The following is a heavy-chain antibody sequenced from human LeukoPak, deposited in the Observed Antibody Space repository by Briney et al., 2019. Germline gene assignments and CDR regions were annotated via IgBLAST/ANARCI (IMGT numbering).Heavy chain of an antibody. D-gene: IGHD6-13*01. Sequence: PSETLSLTCTVSGASISSSSYYWGWIRQPPGKGLEWIGTIYYSGSTHYNPSLKSRVTISVDTSKNQFSLKLNSVTAADTAVYYCATYSSSWYYFEYWGQGTLVTVSS. J-gene: IGHJ4*02. CDR3: ATYSSSWYYFEY. V-gene: IGHV4-39*01. CDR1: GASISSSSYY. CDR2: IYYSGST.